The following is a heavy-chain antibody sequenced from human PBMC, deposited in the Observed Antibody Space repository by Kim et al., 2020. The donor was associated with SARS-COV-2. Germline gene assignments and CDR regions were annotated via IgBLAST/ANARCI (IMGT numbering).Heavy chain of an antibody. J-gene: IGHJ6*02. CDR1: GYTFTSYA. V-gene: IGHV1-3*01. D-gene: IGHD6-13*01. CDR2: INAGNGNT. Sequence: ASVKVSCKASGYTFTSYAMHWVRQAPGQRLEWMGWINAGNGNTKYSQKFQGRVTSTRDTSASTAYMELSSLRSEDTAVYYCARLNVSTYYYYGMDVWGQGTTVTVSS. CDR3: ARLNVSTYYYYGMDV.